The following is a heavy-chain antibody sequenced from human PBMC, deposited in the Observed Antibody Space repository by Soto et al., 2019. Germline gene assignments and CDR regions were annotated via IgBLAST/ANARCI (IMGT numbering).Heavy chain of an antibody. CDR3: ARDRGAVTGQYFDY. Sequence: PGGSMKLSCAASGLTFSTVYMSWIRQAPNKGLEYISYISSSGTSANYADSVKGRFTISRDNAKNSLYLQMNSLRAEDTAVYYCARDRGAVTGQYFDYWGQGALVTVSS. J-gene: IGHJ4*02. D-gene: IGHD6-19*01. CDR2: ISSSGTSA. V-gene: IGHV3-11*05. CDR1: GLTFSTVY.